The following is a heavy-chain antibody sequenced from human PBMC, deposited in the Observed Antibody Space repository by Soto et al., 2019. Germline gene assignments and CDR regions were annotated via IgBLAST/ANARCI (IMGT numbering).Heavy chain of an antibody. J-gene: IGHJ4*02. V-gene: IGHV3-23*01. CDR1: GFTFTIYA. CDR3: AKARGAMVRGAAFYFDY. CDR2: IAGSGGST. Sequence: LRLSCAASGFTFTIYAMSWVRQAPGKGLEWVSAIAGSGGSTYYADSVKGRFTISRDNSKNTLYLQMNSLRAEDTAVYYCAKARGAMVRGAAFYFDYWGQGTLVTVSS. D-gene: IGHD3-10*01.